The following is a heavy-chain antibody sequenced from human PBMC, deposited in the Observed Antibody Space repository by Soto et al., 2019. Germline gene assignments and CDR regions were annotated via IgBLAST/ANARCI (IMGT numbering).Heavy chain of an antibody. Sequence: ASVKVSCKASGYTFTSYGISWVRQALGQGLEWMGWISAYNGNTNYAQKLQGRVTMTTDTSTSTAYMELRSLRSDDTAVYYCASSTHYYGSGSFHFDYWGQGTLVTVSS. CDR3: ASSTHYYGSGSFHFDY. V-gene: IGHV1-18*04. J-gene: IGHJ4*02. CDR1: GYTFTSYG. D-gene: IGHD3-10*01. CDR2: ISAYNGNT.